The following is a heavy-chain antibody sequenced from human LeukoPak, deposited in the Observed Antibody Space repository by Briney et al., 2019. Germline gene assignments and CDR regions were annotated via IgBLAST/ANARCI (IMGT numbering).Heavy chain of an antibody. CDR3: VVVVVPAAVWQFDL. D-gene: IGHD2-2*01. V-gene: IGHV3-33*03. J-gene: IGHJ2*01. CDR2: IGVDGTKK. CDR1: GFTFINHG. Sequence: GTSLRLSCAASGFTFINHGFHWVRQAPAKGLEWVALIGVDGTKKYYADSLKGRFTISRDNSKNTLYLQMNSLRVEDTAVYYCVVVVVPAAVWQFDLWGRGTLVTVSS.